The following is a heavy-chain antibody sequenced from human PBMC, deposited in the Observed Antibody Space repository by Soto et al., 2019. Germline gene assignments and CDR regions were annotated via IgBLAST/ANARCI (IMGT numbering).Heavy chain of an antibody. CDR1: AFTFNNYA. CDR3: AKSRYSDSSGDFYDY. D-gene: IGHD3-22*01. Sequence: EVQLLESGGGLVQPGGSLSPSCAASAFTFNNYAMSWVRQAPGKGLEWVSGIGGSGRTIYYADSVKGRFTISRDNSNNTLILQMNSLRDEDTAVYYCAKSRYSDSSGDFYDYCGQGTLVTISS. V-gene: IGHV3-23*01. CDR2: IGGSGRTI. J-gene: IGHJ4*02.